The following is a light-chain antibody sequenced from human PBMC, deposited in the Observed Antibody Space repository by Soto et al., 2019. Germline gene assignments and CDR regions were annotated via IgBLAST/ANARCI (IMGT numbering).Light chain of an antibody. J-gene: IGKJ2*01. CDR2: GAS. V-gene: IGKV3-20*01. CDR1: QSVSSSY. CDR3: QQYGSSPPMYT. Sequence: EIVLTQSPGTLSLSPGERATLSCRASQSVSSSYLAWYQQKPGRAPRLLIYGASGRATGIPDRFSGSGSGTDFTLTISRLEPEDYAVYYCQQYGSSPPMYTFGQGTKLEIK.